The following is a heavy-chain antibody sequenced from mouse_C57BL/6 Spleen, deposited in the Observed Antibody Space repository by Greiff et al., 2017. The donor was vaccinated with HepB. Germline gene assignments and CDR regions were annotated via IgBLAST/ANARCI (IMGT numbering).Heavy chain of an antibody. V-gene: IGHV1-69*01. CDR1: GYTFTSYW. J-gene: IGHJ2*01. Sequence: QVQLQQSGAELVMPGASVKLSCKASGYTFTSYWMHWVKQRPGQGLEWIGEIDPSDSYTNYNQKFKGKSTLTVDKSSSTAYMQLSSLTSEDSAVYYCARRGSGSSWDGYFDYWGQGTTLTVSS. D-gene: IGHD1-1*01. CDR2: IDPSDSYT. CDR3: ARRGSGSSWDGYFDY.